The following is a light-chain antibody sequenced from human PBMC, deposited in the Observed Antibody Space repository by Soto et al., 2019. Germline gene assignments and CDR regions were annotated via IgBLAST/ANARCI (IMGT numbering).Light chain of an antibody. CDR2: GAS. Sequence: EIVMTQSPGTLSVSPGERATLSCRASQSVSSNLAWYQQKPGQAPRLLISGASTRATGIPARFSGSGSDTAFTLTISSLQSEDVAVYYCQQYNSWPPLTFGGGTKVEIK. J-gene: IGKJ4*01. CDR1: QSVSSN. V-gene: IGKV3-15*01. CDR3: QQYNSWPPLT.